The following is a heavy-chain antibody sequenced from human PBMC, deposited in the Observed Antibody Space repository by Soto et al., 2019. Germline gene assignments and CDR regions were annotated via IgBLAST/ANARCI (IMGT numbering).Heavy chain of an antibody. V-gene: IGHV3-48*02. CDR1: GFSFSTYS. Sequence: EVQLVESGGGSVQPGGSLRLSCAASGFSFSTYSMNWVRQAPGKGLEWVSYITSGGTTIYYADSVKGRFTISRDNVKNSLYLHMNSMRDEDTAVYYCARDRGAHWGDVWGQGTTVTVSS. CDR3: ARDRGAHWGDV. D-gene: IGHD3-16*01. CDR2: ITSGGTTI. J-gene: IGHJ6*02.